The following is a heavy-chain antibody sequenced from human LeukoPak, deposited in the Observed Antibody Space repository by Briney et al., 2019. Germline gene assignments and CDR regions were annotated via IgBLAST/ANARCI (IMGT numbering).Heavy chain of an antibody. CDR1: GGSISSYY. CDR3: ARVGSSWYYMDV. V-gene: IGHV4-4*09. D-gene: IGHD6-13*01. CDR2: IYTSGST. Sequence: SETLSLTCTVSGGSISSYYWSWIRQPPGKGLEWIGYIYTSGSTNYNPSLKSRVTISVDTSKNQFSLKLSSVTAADTAVYYCARVGSSWYYMDVWGKGTTVTVSS. J-gene: IGHJ6*03.